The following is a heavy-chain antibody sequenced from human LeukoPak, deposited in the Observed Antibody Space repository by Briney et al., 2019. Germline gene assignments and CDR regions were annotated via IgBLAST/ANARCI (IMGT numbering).Heavy chain of an antibody. J-gene: IGHJ4*02. D-gene: IGHD3-3*01. V-gene: IGHV3-23*01. CDR1: GFTFSSYA. CDR3: AKQKPTNYDFWSGYRFDY. Sequence: PGASLRLSCAASGFTFSSYAMSWVRQAPGKGLEWVSAISGSGGRTYYADSVKGRFTISRDNSKNTLYLQMNSLRAEDTAVYYCAKQKPTNYDFWSGYRFDYWGQGTLVTVSS. CDR2: ISGSGGRT.